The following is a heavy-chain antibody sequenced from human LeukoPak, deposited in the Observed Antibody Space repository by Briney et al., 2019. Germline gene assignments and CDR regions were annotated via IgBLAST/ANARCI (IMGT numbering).Heavy chain of an antibody. V-gene: IGHV3-7*01. D-gene: IGHD4-23*01. CDR2: IKEDGTAN. CDR3: VRGGWELDY. CDR1: GFTFRDFW. J-gene: IGHJ4*02. Sequence: GGSLRLSCAASGFTFRDFWMAWVRRAPGKGLEWVAHIKEDGTANYYVDSVKGRFTISKDDGKNSLYLQMNSLRVEDTAVYYCVRGGWELDYWGQGTLVTVSS.